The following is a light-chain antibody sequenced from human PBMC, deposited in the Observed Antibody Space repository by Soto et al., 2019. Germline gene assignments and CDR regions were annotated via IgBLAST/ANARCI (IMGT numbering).Light chain of an antibody. CDR2: DVS. Sequence: QSVLTQPASVSGSPGQSITISCTGTSSDVGGYNYVSWYQQHPGKAPKLMIYDVSNRPSGVSNRFSGSKSGNTASLTISGLQAEDEADYNSSSYTSSITLYVFGTGTKHTFL. CDR1: SSDVGGYNY. CDR3: SSYTSSITLYV. J-gene: IGLJ1*01. V-gene: IGLV2-14*01.